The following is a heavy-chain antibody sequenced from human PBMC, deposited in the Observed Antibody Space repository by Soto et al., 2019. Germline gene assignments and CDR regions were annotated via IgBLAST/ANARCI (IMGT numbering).Heavy chain of an antibody. CDR3: AKASTYEYVWGSFRYYFDH. CDR1: GFTFTTYA. J-gene: IGHJ4*02. D-gene: IGHD3-16*02. Sequence: EVQMLQSGGGLVQPGGSLRLSCAASGFTFTTYAMSWVRQAPGKGLEWVSGISGSGDRTHYADSVKGRFSNSRDNSKNTLHLQMNSLRAEDTAVYYCAKASTYEYVWGSFRYYFDHWGQGALLTVSS. V-gene: IGHV3-23*01. CDR2: ISGSGDRT.